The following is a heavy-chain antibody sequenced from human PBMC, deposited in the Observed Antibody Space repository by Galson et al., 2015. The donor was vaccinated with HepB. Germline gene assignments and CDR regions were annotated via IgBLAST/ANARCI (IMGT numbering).Heavy chain of an antibody. Sequence: SLRLSCAASGFTFSNYAMHWVRQAPGKGLEWVAVISYDGRNKYYAESLKGRFTTSRDNSKNTLYLQMNSLRGEDTAVYYCAKGRGAVNSWGQGTLVTVSS. D-gene: IGHD6-19*01. V-gene: IGHV3-30*04. CDR1: GFTFSNYA. CDR3: AKGRGAVNS. J-gene: IGHJ4*02. CDR2: ISYDGRNK.